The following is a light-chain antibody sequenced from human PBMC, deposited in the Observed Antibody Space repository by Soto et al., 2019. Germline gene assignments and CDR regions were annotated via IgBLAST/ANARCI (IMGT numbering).Light chain of an antibody. Sequence: QSALTQPPSASGSPGQSVTISCTGTSSDVGGYNYVSWYQQHPGKAPKLMIYEVSNRPSGVPARFSGSKSGNTASLTVSGLQAEDEADYYCSSYAGSNNLVVFGGGTKLTVL. CDR1: SSDVGGYNY. CDR3: SSYAGSNNLVV. J-gene: IGLJ2*01. CDR2: EVS. V-gene: IGLV2-8*01.